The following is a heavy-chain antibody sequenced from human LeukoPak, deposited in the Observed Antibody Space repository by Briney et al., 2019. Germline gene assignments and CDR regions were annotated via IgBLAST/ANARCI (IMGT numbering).Heavy chain of an antibody. Sequence: GESLKISCKGSGFSFPSYWIGWVRQMPGKGLEWMGIIYPGDSDTRYSPSFQGQVTISADTSTSTAYLQWSSLMASDTAMYYCARLKDNTIDSWGQGTLVTVSS. V-gene: IGHV5-51*01. CDR2: IYPGDSDT. D-gene: IGHD1-1*01. CDR1: GFSFPSYW. J-gene: IGHJ4*02. CDR3: ARLKDNTIDS.